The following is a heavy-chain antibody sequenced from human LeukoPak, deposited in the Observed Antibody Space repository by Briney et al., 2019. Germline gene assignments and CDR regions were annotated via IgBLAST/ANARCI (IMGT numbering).Heavy chain of an antibody. Sequence: PSETLSLTCTVSGGSISSGSYYWSWIRQPAGKGLEWIGRIYTSGSTNYNPSLKSRVTISVDTSKNRFSLKLTSVTAADTAVYYCARVVASTSIDSWGQGTLVTVSS. V-gene: IGHV4-61*02. CDR3: ARVVASTSIDS. CDR1: GGSISSGSYY. D-gene: IGHD2-15*01. CDR2: IYTSGST. J-gene: IGHJ4*02.